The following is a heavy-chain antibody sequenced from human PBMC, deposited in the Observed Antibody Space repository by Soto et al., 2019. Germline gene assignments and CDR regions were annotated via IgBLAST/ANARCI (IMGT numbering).Heavy chain of an antibody. CDR2: ISSNGGST. D-gene: IGHD2-21*02. Sequence: PGGSLRLSCSASGFTFSRCGMHWVRQAPGKGLEYVSAISSNGGSTYYADSVKGRFTISRDNSKNTMFLQMSSLRAEDSAVYYCVKGASDSLNYFDCWGQGTLVTVSS. V-gene: IGHV3-64D*06. CDR1: GFTFSRCG. CDR3: VKGASDSLNYFDC. J-gene: IGHJ4*02.